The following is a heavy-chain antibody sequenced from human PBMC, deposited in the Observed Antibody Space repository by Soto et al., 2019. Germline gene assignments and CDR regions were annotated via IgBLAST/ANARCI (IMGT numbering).Heavy chain of an antibody. V-gene: IGHV4-39*01. Sequence: TLXLTCTGSIRAYYWGWLRHPPGKGVEWIGSIYSSGITSYNPSLKSRATISIDTSKNQVSLKLRSVTAADTAVYYCAGPPTGTDHYARLGLAWFDPWGQGTLVTVSS. CDR1: SIRAYY. CDR2: IYSSGIT. CDR3: AGPPTGTDHYARLGLAWFDP. J-gene: IGHJ5*02. D-gene: IGHD2-2*01.